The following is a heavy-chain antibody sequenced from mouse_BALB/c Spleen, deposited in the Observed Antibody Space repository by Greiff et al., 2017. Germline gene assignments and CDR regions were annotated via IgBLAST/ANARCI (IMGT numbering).Heavy chain of an antibody. V-gene: IGHV1-18*01. Sequence: VQLQQSGPELVKPGASMKISCKASGYSFTGYTMNWVKQSHGKNLEWIGLINPYNGGTSYNQKFKGKATLTVDKSSSTAYMELLSLTSEDSAVYYCARGTLTTVVATDAMDYWGQGTSVTVSS. CDR2: INPYNGGT. J-gene: IGHJ4*01. D-gene: IGHD1-1*01. CDR3: ARGTLTTVVATDAMDY. CDR1: GYSFTGYT.